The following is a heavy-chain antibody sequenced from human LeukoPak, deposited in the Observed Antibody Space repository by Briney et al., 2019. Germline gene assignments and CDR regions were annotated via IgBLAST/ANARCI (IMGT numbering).Heavy chain of an antibody. J-gene: IGHJ4*02. Sequence: SETLPLTCTVSGYSISSGYYWGWIRQPPGKGLEWIGSIYHSGSTYYNPSLKSRVTISVDTSKNQFSLKLSSVTAADTAVYYCARAGDYGDYGEFDYWGQGTLVTVSS. V-gene: IGHV4-38-2*02. D-gene: IGHD4-17*01. CDR3: ARAGDYGDYGEFDY. CDR1: GYSISSGYY. CDR2: IYHSGST.